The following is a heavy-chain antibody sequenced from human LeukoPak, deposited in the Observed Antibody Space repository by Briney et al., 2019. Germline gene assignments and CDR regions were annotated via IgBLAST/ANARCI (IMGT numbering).Heavy chain of an antibody. CDR3: AKLTSGAAVAGIAS. V-gene: IGHV3-23*01. CDR1: GFTFSSYA. CDR2: ISGSGGSA. J-gene: IGHJ5*01. Sequence: GGSLRLSCAASGFTFSSYAMSWVRQAPGQGLEWVSAISGSGGSAYYADSVKGRFTISRDNSKNTRYLQMNGLRAQDTAVYYCAKLTSGAAVAGIASWGQGTLVTVSS. D-gene: IGHD6-19*01.